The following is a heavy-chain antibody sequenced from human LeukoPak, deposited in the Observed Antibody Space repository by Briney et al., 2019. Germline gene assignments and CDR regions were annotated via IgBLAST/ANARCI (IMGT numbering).Heavy chain of an antibody. V-gene: IGHV1-2*04. CDR2: FNPNSGGT. Sequence: GASVKVSCKASGYTFTGYYMHWVRQAPGQGLEWMGWFNPNSGGTNYAQKFQGWVTMTRDTSISTAYMELSRLRSDDTAVYYCARAVSYGTAAYDYWGQGTLVTVSS. CDR1: GYTFTGYY. CDR3: ARAVSYGTAAYDY. D-gene: IGHD1-26*01. J-gene: IGHJ4*02.